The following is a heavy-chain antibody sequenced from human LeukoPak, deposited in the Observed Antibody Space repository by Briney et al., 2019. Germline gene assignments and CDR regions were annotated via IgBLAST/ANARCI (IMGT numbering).Heavy chain of an antibody. CDR1: GFTVSSNY. Sequence: PGGSLRLSCAASGFTVSSNYMSWVRQAPGKGLEWVSVIYSGGSTYYADSVKGRFTISRDNAKNSLYLQMNSLRAEDTAVYYCARSGSSTRLYYYYYMDVWGEGTTVTVSS. J-gene: IGHJ6*03. CDR2: IYSGGST. D-gene: IGHD2-2*01. CDR3: ARSGSSTRLYYYYYMDV. V-gene: IGHV3-53*01.